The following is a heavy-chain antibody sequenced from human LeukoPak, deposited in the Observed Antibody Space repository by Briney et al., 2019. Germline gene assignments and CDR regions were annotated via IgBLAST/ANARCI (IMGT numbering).Heavy chain of an antibody. J-gene: IGHJ4*02. CDR3: AKGRRWLQLGYFDY. D-gene: IGHD5-24*01. V-gene: IGHV3-48*01. CDR1: GFTLSDYS. CDR2: ISNSGDII. Sequence: GGSLRLSCAASGFTLSDYSMNWVRQAPGKGLEWISYISNSGDIIYYADSVKGRFTISRDNSKNTLYLQTNSLRAEDTAVYYCAKGRRWLQLGYFDYWGQGTLVTVSS.